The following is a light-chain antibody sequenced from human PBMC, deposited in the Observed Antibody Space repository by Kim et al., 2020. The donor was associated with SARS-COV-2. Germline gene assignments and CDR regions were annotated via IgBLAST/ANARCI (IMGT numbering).Light chain of an antibody. Sequence: LSPGERATLSCRDSQSVGSSLLAWYQQKPGQAPRLLIYEAFKRVAGTPDRFSGSGSGTDFTLTISRPEPEDFAMYYCQQYGSTPYTFGQGTKLEI. CDR3: QQYGSTPYT. V-gene: IGKV3-20*01. J-gene: IGKJ2*01. CDR1: QSVGSSL. CDR2: EAF.